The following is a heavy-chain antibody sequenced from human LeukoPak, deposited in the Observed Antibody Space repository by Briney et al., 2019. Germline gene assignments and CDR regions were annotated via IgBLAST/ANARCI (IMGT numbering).Heavy chain of an antibody. CDR1: GGSISSYY. D-gene: IGHD4-23*01. CDR2: IYYSGST. V-gene: IGHV4-59*12. Sequence: SETLSLTCTVSGGSISSYYWSWIRQPPGKGLEWIGYIYYSGSTNYNPSLKSRVTMSVDTSKNQFSLKLSSVTAADTAVYYCARDGGWELARGGYYFDYWGQGTLATVSS. J-gene: IGHJ4*02. CDR3: ARDGGWELARGGYYFDY.